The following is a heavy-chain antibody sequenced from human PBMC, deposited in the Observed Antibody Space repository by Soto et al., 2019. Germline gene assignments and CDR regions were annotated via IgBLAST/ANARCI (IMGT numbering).Heavy chain of an antibody. J-gene: IGHJ4*01. CDR1: GFTFSSYA. D-gene: IGHD6-13*01. V-gene: IGHV3-30*18. Sequence: GGSLSLSCAASGFTFSSYAMTWVRQAPGKGLQWVTIISFDGSTEYYADSVRGRFTISRDNSRNTLYLQMNSLRAEDTAIYYFVKERMEQHHMLPFFEYWGQGIMVTVSS. CDR2: ISFDGSTE. CDR3: VKERMEQHHMLPFFEY.